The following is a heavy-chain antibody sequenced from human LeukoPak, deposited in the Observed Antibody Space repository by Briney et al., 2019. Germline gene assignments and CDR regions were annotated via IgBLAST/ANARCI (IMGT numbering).Heavy chain of an antibody. D-gene: IGHD2-2*01. V-gene: IGHV1-8*03. J-gene: IGHJ5*02. CDR2: MNPKSGNT. CDR1: GYTFTGYY. CDR3: ARPYCSSTSCSRWLDP. Sequence: GASVKVSCKASGYTFTGYYMHWVRQAPGQGLEWMGWMNPKSGNTGYAQRFQGRVTFTMNISITTAYMEMNSLTSEDTAIYYCARPYCSSTSCSRWLDPWGQGTLVTVSS.